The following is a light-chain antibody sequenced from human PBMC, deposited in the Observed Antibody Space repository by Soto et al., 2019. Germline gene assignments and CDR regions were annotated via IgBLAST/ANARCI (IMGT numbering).Light chain of an antibody. CDR3: QSFDKSLSGPV. J-gene: IGLJ2*01. CDR1: RSYD. V-gene: IGLV1-40*01. Sequence: QSVLTQPPSVSGAPGQTVTIPCTGSRSYDVHWYQRLPGAAPKLLIYGNTNRPSGVPDRFSGSKSGTSASLAITGLHVDDEGDYYCQSFDKSLSGPVFGGGTKVTVL. CDR2: GNT.